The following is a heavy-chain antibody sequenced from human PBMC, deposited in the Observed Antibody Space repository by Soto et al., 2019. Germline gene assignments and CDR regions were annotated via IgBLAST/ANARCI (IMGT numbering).Heavy chain of an antibody. V-gene: IGHV4-30-2*01. Sequence: SETLSLTCTVSGDSISSGGYSWSWIRQPPQKGLEWIGYIYHTGSTSYSPSLKSRVTISVDKSKNHFSLILNSVTAADTAIYYCARAHYGPSGYYFDSWGQGTLVTVSS. CDR3: ARAHYGPSGYYFDS. CDR2: IYHTGST. D-gene: IGHD3-22*01. J-gene: IGHJ4*02. CDR1: GDSISSGGYS.